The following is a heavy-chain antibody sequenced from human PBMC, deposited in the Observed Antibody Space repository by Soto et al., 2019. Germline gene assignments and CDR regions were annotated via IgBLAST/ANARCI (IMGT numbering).Heavy chain of an antibody. V-gene: IGHV5-10-1*01. J-gene: IGHJ2*01. Sequence: PGESLKISCEASGYMFPIYHISWVRQMPGKGLEWVGKIDPSDTRTMYRPSSRARITISVDKSINTAYPEWGSLKASDTAMYYCARRVGEQPVLDYWYFDLWGRGTLVTVSS. D-gene: IGHD6-6*01. CDR1: GYMFPIYH. CDR3: ARRVGEQPVLDYWYFDL. CDR2: IDPSDTRT.